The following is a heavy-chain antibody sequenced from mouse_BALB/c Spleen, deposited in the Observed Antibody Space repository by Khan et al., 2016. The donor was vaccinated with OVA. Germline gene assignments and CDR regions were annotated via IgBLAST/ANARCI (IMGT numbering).Heavy chain of an antibody. J-gene: IGHJ2*02. Sequence: VQLQESGPGLVKPSQSLSLTCTVTGYSITSDYAWNWIRQFPGNKLEWMGFISYSGNTKYNPSLKSRFSITRDTSKNQFFLQLNSGTTEDTATYYCARVYGGDFDYWGQGTSLTVSS. CDR1: GYSITSDYA. V-gene: IGHV3-2*02. D-gene: IGHD1-1*01. CDR3: ARVYGGDFDY. CDR2: ISYSGNT.